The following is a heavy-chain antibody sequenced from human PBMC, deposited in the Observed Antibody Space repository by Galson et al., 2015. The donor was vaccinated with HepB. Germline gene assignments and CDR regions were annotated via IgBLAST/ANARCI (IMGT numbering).Heavy chain of an antibody. CDR3: ARTYYDMLTGYVSDAFEM. J-gene: IGHJ3*02. Sequence: SVKVSCKASGYTFTNYAIHWVRQAPGQSLEWMGWINAGNGNTKYSQKFKGRVTISRDTSANTVSMELRSLRSEDTAVYYCARTYYDMLTGYVSDAFEMWGQGTMVTVSS. D-gene: IGHD3-9*01. CDR2: INAGNGNT. V-gene: IGHV1-3*01. CDR1: GYTFTNYA.